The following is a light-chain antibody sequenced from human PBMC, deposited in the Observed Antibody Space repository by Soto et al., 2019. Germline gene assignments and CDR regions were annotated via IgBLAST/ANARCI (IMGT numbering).Light chain of an antibody. Sequence: QLVLTQPPSASASLRASVKLTCTLSSGHNNYAIAWHQQQPEKGPRYLMKVNGDGSHFKGDGIPDRFLGSSSGAERYLTVSSLQSEDEADYYCQTWDTGNQVFGGGTKLTVL. J-gene: IGLJ3*02. CDR1: SGHNNYA. CDR2: VNGDGSH. CDR3: QTWDTGNQV. V-gene: IGLV4-69*01.